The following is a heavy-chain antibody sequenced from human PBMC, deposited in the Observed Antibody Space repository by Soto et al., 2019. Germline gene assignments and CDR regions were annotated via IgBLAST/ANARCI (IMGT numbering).Heavy chain of an antibody. D-gene: IGHD4-17*01. V-gene: IGHV3-30*03. CDR2: ISYDGSKK. CDR1: GFTFRDYA. CDR3: VRAPGSATVTTSYVDY. J-gene: IGHJ4*02. Sequence: GGSLRLSCAASGFTFRDYAMHWVRQAPGKGLEWVVVISYDGSKKYYADSLEGRFTISRDNSNNTLYLQMNSLTDEDTAVYYCVRAPGSATVTTSYVDYWGQGTLVTVSS.